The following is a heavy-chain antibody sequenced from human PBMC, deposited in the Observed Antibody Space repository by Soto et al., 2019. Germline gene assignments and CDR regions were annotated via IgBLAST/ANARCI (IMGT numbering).Heavy chain of an antibody. J-gene: IGHJ6*02. CDR2: ISYDGSNK. CDR3: AKDEAYYYGMDV. CDR1: GFTFSSYG. V-gene: IGHV3-30*18. Sequence: GVSLRLSCAASGFTFSSYGMHWVRQAPGKGLEWVAVISYDGSNKYYADSVKGRFTISRDNSKNTLYLQMNSLRAEDTAVYYCAKDEAYYYGMDVWGQGTTVTVSS.